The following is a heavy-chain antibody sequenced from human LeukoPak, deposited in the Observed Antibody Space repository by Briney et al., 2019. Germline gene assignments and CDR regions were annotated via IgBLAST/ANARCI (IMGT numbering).Heavy chain of an antibody. CDR2: INHSGST. V-gene: IGHV4-34*01. CDR3: ARLDCSSTSCYNWFDP. Sequence: SETLSLTCAVYGGSFSGYYWSWIRKPPGRGLEWIGEINHSGSTNYNPSLKSRVTISVDTSKNQFSLKLSSVTAADTAVYYCARLDCSSTSCYNWFDPWGQGTLVTVSS. J-gene: IGHJ5*02. CDR1: GGSFSGYY. D-gene: IGHD2-2*01.